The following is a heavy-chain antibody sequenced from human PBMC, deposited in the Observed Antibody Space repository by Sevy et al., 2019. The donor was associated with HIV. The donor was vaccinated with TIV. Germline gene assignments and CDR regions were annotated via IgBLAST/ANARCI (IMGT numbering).Heavy chain of an antibody. D-gene: IGHD1-1*01. CDR1: GFTFSSYR. CDR3: ARAVLEISTWRSDY. J-gene: IGHJ4*02. Sequence: GGSLRLSCAASGFTFSSYRMTWVRQAPGKGLEWVPCISSTSDYINYADSVKGRFTISRDNANNLLYLQMDSLRAEDTAVYYCARAVLEISTWRSDYWGQGTLVTVSS. CDR2: ISSTSDYI. V-gene: IGHV3-21*01.